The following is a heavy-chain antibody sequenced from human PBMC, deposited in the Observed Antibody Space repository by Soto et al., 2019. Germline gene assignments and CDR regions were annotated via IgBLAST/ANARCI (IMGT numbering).Heavy chain of an antibody. V-gene: IGHV3-53*01. Sequence: PGGSLRLSCAASGFTVSSNYMSWVRQAPGKGLEWVSVIYSGGSTYYADSVKGRFTISRDNSKNTLYLQMNSLRAEDTAVYYCARDLHSSGLAFDYWGQGTLVTVSS. D-gene: IGHD6-19*01. J-gene: IGHJ4*02. CDR2: IYSGGST. CDR1: GFTVSSNY. CDR3: ARDLHSSGLAFDY.